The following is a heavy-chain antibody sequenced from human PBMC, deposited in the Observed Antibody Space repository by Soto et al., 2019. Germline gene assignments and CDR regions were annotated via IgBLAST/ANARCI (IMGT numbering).Heavy chain of an antibody. CDR3: ARESWRNWFDP. J-gene: IGHJ5*02. CDR1: GFTFSSYE. D-gene: IGHD3-3*01. CDR2: ISSSGSTI. Sequence: EVQLVESGGGLVQPGGSLRLSCAASGFTFSSYEMNWVRQAPGKGLEWVSYISSSGSTIYYADSVKGRFTISRDNAKNSLYLQMNSLRAEDTAVYYCARESWRNWFDPWGQGTLVTVSS. V-gene: IGHV3-48*03.